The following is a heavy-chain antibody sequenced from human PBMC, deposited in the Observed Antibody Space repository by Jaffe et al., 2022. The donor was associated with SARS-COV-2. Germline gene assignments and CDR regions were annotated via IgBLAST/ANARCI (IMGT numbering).Heavy chain of an antibody. D-gene: IGHD3-22*01. V-gene: IGHV4-59*01. Sequence: QVQLQESGPGLVKPSETLSLTCTVSGGSISSYYWSWIRQPPGKGLEWIGYIYYSGSTNYNPSLKSRVTISVDTSKNQFSLKLSSVTAADTAVYYCARAGDYYDSSGYPLVYFDYWGQGTLVTVSS. CDR3: ARAGDYYDSSGYPLVYFDY. CDR1: GGSISSYY. J-gene: IGHJ4*02. CDR2: IYYSGST.